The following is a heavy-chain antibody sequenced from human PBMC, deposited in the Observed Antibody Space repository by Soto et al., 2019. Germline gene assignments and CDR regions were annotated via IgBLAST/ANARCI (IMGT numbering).Heavy chain of an antibody. CDR2: IYYSGST. J-gene: IGHJ5*02. Sequence: SETLSLTCTVSGGSISSSSYYWGWIRQPPGKGLEWIGSIYYSGSTYYNPSLKSRVTISVDTSKNQFSLKLSSVTAADTAVYYCARLGYSYGNWFDPWGQGTLVTVS. D-gene: IGHD5-18*01. V-gene: IGHV4-39*01. CDR1: GGSISSSSYY. CDR3: ARLGYSYGNWFDP.